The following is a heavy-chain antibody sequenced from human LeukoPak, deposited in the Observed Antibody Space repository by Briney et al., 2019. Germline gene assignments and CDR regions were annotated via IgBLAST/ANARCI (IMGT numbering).Heavy chain of an antibody. J-gene: IGHJ4*02. CDR2: ISSSSSTI. CDR3: VRRGDS. D-gene: IGHD3-10*01. V-gene: IGHV3-48*04. CDR1: GLTFSNYN. Sequence: PGGSLRLSCAASGLTFSNYNMNWVRQAPGKGLEWVSYISSSSSTIYYADSVKGRFTISRDNAKNSLYLQMNSLRAEDTAVYYCVRRGDSWGQGTLVTVSS.